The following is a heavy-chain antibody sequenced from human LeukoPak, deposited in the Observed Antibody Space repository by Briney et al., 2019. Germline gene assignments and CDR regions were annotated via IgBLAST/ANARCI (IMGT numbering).Heavy chain of an antibody. J-gene: IGHJ4*02. CDR1: GGSISSYY. D-gene: IGHD6-13*01. CDR2: IYYSGST. CDR3: AREGYSSSWYGSSGWYFDY. Sequence: SETLSLTCTVSGGSISSYYWSWIRQPPGKGLEWIGYIYYSGSTNYNPSLKSRVTISVDTSKNQFSLKLSSVTAADTAVYYCAREGYSSSWYGSSGWYFDYWGQGTLVTVSS. V-gene: IGHV4-59*12.